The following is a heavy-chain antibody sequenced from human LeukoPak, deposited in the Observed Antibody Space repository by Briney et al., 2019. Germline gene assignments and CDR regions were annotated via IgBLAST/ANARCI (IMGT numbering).Heavy chain of an antibody. CDR1: GFTFSSYG. V-gene: IGHV3-30*18. CDR2: ISYDGSNK. CDR3: AKDPRYINPRPKEVDY. D-gene: IGHD3-9*01. J-gene: IGHJ4*02. Sequence: GRSLRLSCAASGFTFSSYGMHWVRQAPGKGLEWVAVISYDGSNKYYADSVKGRFTISRDNSKNTLYLQMNSLRAEDTAVYYCAKDPRYINPRPKEVDYWGQGTLVTVSS.